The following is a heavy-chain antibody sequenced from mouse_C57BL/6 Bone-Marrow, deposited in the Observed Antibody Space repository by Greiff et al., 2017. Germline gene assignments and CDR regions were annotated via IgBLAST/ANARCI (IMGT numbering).Heavy chain of an antibody. CDR2: INPSNGGT. D-gene: IGHD1-1*01. CDR1: GYTFTSYW. J-gene: IGHJ3*01. Sequence: QVQLQQPGTELVKPGASVKLSCKASGYTFTSYWMHWVKQRPGQGLEWIGNINPSNGGTNYNEKFKSKATLTVDKSSSTAYMQLSSLTSEDSAVYYCARSSLSYYYGDCWFAYWGQGTRVTVSA. CDR3: ARSSLSYYYGDCWFAY. V-gene: IGHV1-53*01.